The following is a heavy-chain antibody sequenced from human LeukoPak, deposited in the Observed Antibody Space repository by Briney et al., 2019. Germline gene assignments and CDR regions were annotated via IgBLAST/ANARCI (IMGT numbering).Heavy chain of an antibody. D-gene: IGHD2-15*01. CDR3: ARVVRYCSGGSCPYDAFDI. CDR2: IYYSGST. CDR1: GGSISSYY. J-gene: IGHJ3*02. V-gene: IGHV4-59*01. Sequence: SETLSLTCTVSGGSISSYYWSWIRHPPGKGLELIGYIYYSGSTNYNPSLKSRVTISVDTSKNQFSLKLSSVTAADTAVYYCARVVRYCSGGSCPYDAFDIWGQGTMVTASS.